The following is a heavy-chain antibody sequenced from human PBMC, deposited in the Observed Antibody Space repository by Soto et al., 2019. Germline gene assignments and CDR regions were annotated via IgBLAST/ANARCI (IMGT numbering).Heavy chain of an antibody. D-gene: IGHD7-27*01. V-gene: IGHV4-61*08. CDR3: GRDNWGSIDY. CDR2: SRSV. CDR1: GGSVSSGDHA. Sequence: QMQLQESGPGLVKPSETLSLNCVVSGGSVSSGDHAWGWIRQPPGKGLEWIGYSRSVNYNPSPRSRVTITVGTAKNQFSLKLSYVTAAETAVYYCGRDNWGSIDYWGQGTQVTVSS. J-gene: IGHJ4*02.